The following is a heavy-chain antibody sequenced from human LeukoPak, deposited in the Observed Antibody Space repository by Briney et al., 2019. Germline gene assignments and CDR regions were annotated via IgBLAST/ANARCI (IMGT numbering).Heavy chain of an antibody. CDR1: GGFINNYY. CDR2: IYYSGSA. V-gene: IGHV4-59*01. Sequence: SETLSLTCSVSGGFINNYYWSWIRQPPGKGLEWIGYIYYSGSATYNPSLKSRVTISVDTAKNQFSLNLKSLTAADTAVYYCAKDRGGSFDPWGQGTLVTVSS. CDR3: AKDRGGSFDP. J-gene: IGHJ5*02. D-gene: IGHD5-12*01.